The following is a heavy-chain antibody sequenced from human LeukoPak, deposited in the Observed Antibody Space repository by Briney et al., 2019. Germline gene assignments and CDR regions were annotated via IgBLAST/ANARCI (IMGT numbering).Heavy chain of an antibody. D-gene: IGHD7-27*01. CDR1: GGSISSSTYY. CDR3: ARDGPPLENWGSWDY. CDR2: LSYSGST. Sequence: KPSETLSLTCTVSGGSISSSTYYWGWIRQPPGKGLEWIGSLSYSGSTYYNPSLKSRVTISVDTSKNQFSLKLSSVTAADTAVYYCARDGPPLENWGSWDYWGQGTLVTVSS. J-gene: IGHJ4*02. V-gene: IGHV4-39*02.